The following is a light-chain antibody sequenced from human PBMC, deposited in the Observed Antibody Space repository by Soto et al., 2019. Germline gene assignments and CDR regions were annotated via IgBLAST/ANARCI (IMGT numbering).Light chain of an antibody. CDR2: GGS. V-gene: IGKV3D-20*02. J-gene: IGKJ1*01. Sequence: EIVLTQSPGTLSLSPGERATLSCRASQSVSSSYLAWYQQKPGQAPRLLIYGGSARATGIPARFSGSGSGTDFTLTISSLEPEDFAVYYCQQRSNWPPTFGQGTKVDIK. CDR3: QQRSNWPPT. CDR1: QSVSSSY.